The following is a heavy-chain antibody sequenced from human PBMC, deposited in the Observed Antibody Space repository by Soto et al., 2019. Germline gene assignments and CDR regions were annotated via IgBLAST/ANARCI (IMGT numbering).Heavy chain of an antibody. Sequence: SETLSLTCAVYGGSFSGYYWSWIRQPPGKGLEWIGEINHSGSTNYNPSLKSRVTISVDTSKNQFSLKLSSVTAADTAVYYCARGRRGVVVVPAAMPVQLRMEDYYYYMDVWGKGTTVTVSS. CDR2: INHSGST. CDR1: GGSFSGYY. D-gene: IGHD2-2*01. V-gene: IGHV4-34*01. CDR3: ARGRRGVVVVPAAMPVQLRMEDYYYYMDV. J-gene: IGHJ6*03.